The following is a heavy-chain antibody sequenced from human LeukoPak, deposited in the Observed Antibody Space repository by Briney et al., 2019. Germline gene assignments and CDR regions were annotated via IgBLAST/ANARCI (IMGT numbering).Heavy chain of an antibody. CDR1: GGSISSYY. Sequence: SETLSLTCTVSGGSISSYYWSWIRQPPGKGLEWIGYIYYSGSTNYNPSLKSRVTISVDTSKNQFSLKLSSVTAADTAVCYCARHSITAGTEYAFDIWGQGTMVTVSS. V-gene: IGHV4-59*08. CDR2: IYYSGST. J-gene: IGHJ3*02. D-gene: IGHD6-13*01. CDR3: ARHSITAGTEYAFDI.